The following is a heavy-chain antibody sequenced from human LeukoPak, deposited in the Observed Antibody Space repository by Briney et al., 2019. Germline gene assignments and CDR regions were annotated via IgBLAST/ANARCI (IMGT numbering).Heavy chain of an antibody. Sequence: ASVKVSCKASGGPFGGYAFTGVRRPLGQGLEWLGGIIPIFGTANYAQKFQGRVTITADESTSTAYMELSSLRSEDTAVYYCAREPRLNYYYGMDVWGQGTTVTVSS. CDR3: AREPRLNYYYGMDV. CDR2: IIPIFGTA. CDR1: GGPFGGYA. V-gene: IGHV1-69*13. J-gene: IGHJ6*02.